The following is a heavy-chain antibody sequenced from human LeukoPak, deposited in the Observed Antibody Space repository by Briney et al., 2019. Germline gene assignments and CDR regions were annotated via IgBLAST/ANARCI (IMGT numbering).Heavy chain of an antibody. Sequence: SETLSLTCTVSGGSISSYYWSWVRQPPGKGLEWVGYIYYSGSTNYNPSLKSRVTISVDTSKNQFSLKLSSVTAADTAVYYCARVTGYTIEDYFDYWGQGTLVTVSS. J-gene: IGHJ4*02. D-gene: IGHD3-9*01. CDR2: IYYSGST. V-gene: IGHV4-59*01. CDR3: ARVTGYTIEDYFDY. CDR1: GGSISSYY.